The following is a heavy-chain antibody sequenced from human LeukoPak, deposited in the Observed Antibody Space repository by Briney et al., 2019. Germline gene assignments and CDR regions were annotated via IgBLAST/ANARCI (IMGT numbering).Heavy chain of an antibody. CDR3: ARGRRDGYYFDY. CDR1: GGSISSSSYY. CDR2: IYYRGST. V-gene: IGHV4-39*07. Sequence: SETLSLTCTVSGGSISSSSYYWGWIRQPPGKGLEWIGSIYYRGSTYYNPSLKSRVTISVDTSKNQFSLKLSSVTAADTAVYYCARGRRDGYYFDYWGQGTLVTVSS. J-gene: IGHJ4*02. D-gene: IGHD5-24*01.